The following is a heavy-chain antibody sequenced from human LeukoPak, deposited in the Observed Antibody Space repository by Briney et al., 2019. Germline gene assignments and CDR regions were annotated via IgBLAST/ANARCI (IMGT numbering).Heavy chain of an antibody. V-gene: IGHV3-30*02. CDR2: MQYDGREM. Sequence: PGGSLRLSCTASGFGFSTCGMHWVRQAPGKGLEWVAFMQYDGREMPYADSVKGRFTISRDNSKNTLYLQMNNLRPEDTAVYYCVKDTLFSVITVGNDAFDIWGQGTLVIVSS. D-gene: IGHD3-16*01. J-gene: IGHJ3*02. CDR3: VKDTLFSVITVGNDAFDI. CDR1: GFGFSTCG.